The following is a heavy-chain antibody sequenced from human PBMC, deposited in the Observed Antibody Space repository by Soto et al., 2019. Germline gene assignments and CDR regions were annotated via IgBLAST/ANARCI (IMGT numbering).Heavy chain of an antibody. CDR3: AREFSSSWYYFDY. J-gene: IGHJ4*02. V-gene: IGHV3-21*01. CDR1: GFTFSSYS. D-gene: IGHD6-13*01. CDR2: ISSSSSYI. Sequence: GGSLRLSCAASGFTFSSYSMNWVRQAPGKGLEWVSSISSSSSYIYYADSVKGRFTISRDNAKNSLYLQMNSLRAEDTAVYYCAREFSSSWYYFDYWGQGTLVTVSS.